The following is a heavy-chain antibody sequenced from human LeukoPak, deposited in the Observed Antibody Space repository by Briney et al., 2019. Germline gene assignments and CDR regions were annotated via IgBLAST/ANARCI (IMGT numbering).Heavy chain of an antibody. D-gene: IGHD3-22*01. CDR2: INHSGST. CDR3: ARVRGNTMIVAQNFDY. Sequence: KSSETLSLTCAVYGGSFSGYYWSWIRQPPGKGLEWIGEINHSGSTNYNPSLKSRVTISVDTSKNQFSLKLSSVTAADTAVYYCARVRGNTMIVAQNFDYWGQGTLVTVSS. J-gene: IGHJ4*02. CDR1: GGSFSGYY. V-gene: IGHV4-34*01.